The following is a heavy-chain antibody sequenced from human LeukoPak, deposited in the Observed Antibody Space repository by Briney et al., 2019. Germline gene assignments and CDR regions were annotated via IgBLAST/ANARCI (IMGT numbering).Heavy chain of an antibody. CDR2: IYTSGST. D-gene: IGHD2-8*01. CDR3: ARLFHCTNGVCYGPNTEDY. CDR1: GGSISSGSYY. Sequence: SQTLSLTCTVSGGSISSGSYYWSWIRQPAGKGLEWIGRIYTSGSTNYNPSLKSRVTMSVDTSKNQFSLKLSSVTAADTAVYYCARLFHCTNGVCYGPNTEDYWGQGTLVTVSS. V-gene: IGHV4-61*02. J-gene: IGHJ4*02.